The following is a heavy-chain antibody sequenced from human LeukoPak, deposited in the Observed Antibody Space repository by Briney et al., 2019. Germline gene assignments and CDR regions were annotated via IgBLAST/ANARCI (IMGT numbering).Heavy chain of an antibody. CDR3: AKWLRGEHSGSYSDDAFDI. CDR2: INWNGGST. Sequence: GGSLRLSCAASGFTFDDYGMSWARQAPGKGLQWVSGINWNGGSTGYADSVKGRFTISRDNAKNSLYLQMNSLRAEDTAVCYCAKWLRGEHSGSYSDDAFDIWGQGTMVTVSS. CDR1: GFTFDDYG. D-gene: IGHD3-10*01. J-gene: IGHJ3*02. V-gene: IGHV3-20*04.